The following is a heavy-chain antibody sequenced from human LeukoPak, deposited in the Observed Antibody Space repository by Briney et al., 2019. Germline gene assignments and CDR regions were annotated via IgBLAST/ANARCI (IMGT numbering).Heavy chain of an antibody. CDR3: ARGRLAAAKGYFDF. Sequence: SETLSLTCAVYGGSFSGYYWSWIRQHPGKGLEWIGYIYYSGSTYYNPSLRSRLTMSVDTSKNQFSLKLSSVTAADTAVYYCARGRLAAAKGYFDFWGQGTLVTVSS. D-gene: IGHD6-25*01. CDR2: IYYSGST. V-gene: IGHV4-31*11. J-gene: IGHJ4*02. CDR1: GGSFSGYY.